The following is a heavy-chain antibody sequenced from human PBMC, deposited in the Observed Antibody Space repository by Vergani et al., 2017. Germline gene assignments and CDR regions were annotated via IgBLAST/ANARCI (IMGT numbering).Heavy chain of an antibody. J-gene: IGHJ3*02. CDR2: ISWNSGSI. CDR1: GFTFDDYA. V-gene: IGHV3-9*01. D-gene: IGHD2-15*01. Sequence: EVQLVESGGGLVQPGRSLRLSCAASGFTFDDYAMHWVRQAPGKGLEWVSGISWNSGSIGYADSVKGRFTISRDNAKNSLYLQMNSLRAEDTAVYYCAKDIRVVGDAFDIWGQGTMVTVSS. CDR3: AKDIRVVGDAFDI.